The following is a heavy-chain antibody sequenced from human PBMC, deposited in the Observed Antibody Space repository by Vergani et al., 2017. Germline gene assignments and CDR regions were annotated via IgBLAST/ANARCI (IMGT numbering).Heavy chain of an antibody. CDR2: IYYSGST. D-gene: IGHD2-2*01. CDR3: AREGSRKGSTSLHFDY. Sequence: QVQLQESGPGLVKPSETLSLTCTVSGGSISSYYWSWIRQPPGKGLEWIGHIYYSGSTNYNPSLKSRVTISVDTSKNQFSLKLSSVTAADTAVYYCAREGSRKGSTSLHFDYWGQGTLVTVSS. CDR1: GGSISSYY. J-gene: IGHJ4*02. V-gene: IGHV4-59*01.